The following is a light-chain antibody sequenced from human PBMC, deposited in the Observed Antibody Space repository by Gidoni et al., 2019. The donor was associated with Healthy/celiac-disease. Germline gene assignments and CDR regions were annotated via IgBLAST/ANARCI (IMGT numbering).Light chain of an antibody. V-gene: IGKV3-11*01. CDR2: DAS. J-gene: IGKJ1*01. Sequence: EIVLPQSPAPLSLSPGERATLSCRASQSVSSYLAWYQQKHGQAPRLLIYDASNRATGIPARFSGSGSGTDFTLTISSLEPEDFAVYYCQQRSNWPPGRTFGQGTKVEIK. CDR1: QSVSSY. CDR3: QQRSNWPPGRT.